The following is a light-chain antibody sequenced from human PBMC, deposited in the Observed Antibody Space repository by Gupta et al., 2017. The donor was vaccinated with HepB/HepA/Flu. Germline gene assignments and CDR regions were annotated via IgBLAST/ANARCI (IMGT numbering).Light chain of an antibody. CDR1: KGISGNY. V-gene: IGKV3-20*01. J-gene: IGKJ1*01. Sequence: EIVLTQSPGTLSMSPGERVTLSCRASKGISGNYLAWFQQKPGQTPRLLIYGASTRATGIPDRFSGRGSGTDFTLIISRLEPEDFAVYYWHQYGSSWTFGQGTKVEIK. CDR3: HQYGSSWT. CDR2: GAS.